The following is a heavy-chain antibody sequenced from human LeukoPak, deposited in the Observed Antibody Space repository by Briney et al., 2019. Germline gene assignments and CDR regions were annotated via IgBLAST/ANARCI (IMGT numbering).Heavy chain of an antibody. Sequence: GGSLRLSCAASGFTFDDYAMHWVRQAPGKGLEWVSGISWNSGSIGYADSVKGRFTISRDNAKNSLNLQMNSLRAEDTASYYCAADYGSGSLYYGMDVWGRGTTVTVSS. CDR3: AADYGSGSLYYGMDV. J-gene: IGHJ6*02. D-gene: IGHD3-10*01. CDR2: ISWNSGSI. V-gene: IGHV3-9*01. CDR1: GFTFDDYA.